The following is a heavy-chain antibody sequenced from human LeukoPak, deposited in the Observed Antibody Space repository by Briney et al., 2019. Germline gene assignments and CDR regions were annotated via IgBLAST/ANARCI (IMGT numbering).Heavy chain of an antibody. CDR2: INQDGGEK. CDR1: GFMFSTYW. Sequence: PGGSLTLSCAASGFMFSTYWMTWVRQPPGKGLESVANINQDGGEKYYVDSVKGRFTISRDNAKNSLYLQMNSLRAEDTAVYYCARGAPSHGWLLQTWGQGTLVTVSS. D-gene: IGHD3-22*01. J-gene: IGHJ5*02. V-gene: IGHV3-7*05. CDR3: ARGAPSHGWLLQT.